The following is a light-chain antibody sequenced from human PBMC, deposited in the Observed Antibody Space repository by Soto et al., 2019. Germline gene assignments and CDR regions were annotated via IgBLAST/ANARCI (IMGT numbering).Light chain of an antibody. CDR2: GAS. J-gene: IGKJ2*01. CDR3: QLYDSSSYT. Sequence: EIVLTQSPGTLSLSPGERATLSCRASQSITSSYLAWYQQKPGQAPRLLIYGASRRATDIPDRFGGSGSGTDFTLTISRLEPEDFAVYFCQLYDSSSYTFGQGTKVDIK. V-gene: IGKV3-20*01. CDR1: QSITSSY.